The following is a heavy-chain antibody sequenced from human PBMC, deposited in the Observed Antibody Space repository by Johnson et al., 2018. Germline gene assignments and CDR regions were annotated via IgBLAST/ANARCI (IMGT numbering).Heavy chain of an antibody. V-gene: IGHV4-34*12. CDR2: IIHSGST. CDR3: ARLYGGKRSAIAFDI. D-gene: IGHD2-8*01. J-gene: IGHJ3*02. Sequence: QVQLQQWGAGLLKPSETLFLTCAVYGQSISGYYWSWIRQPPGKGLEWIGEIIHSGSTNYNPSLTSRVTISVDTSKNQFSLKLSSVTAADTAVYYCARLYGGKRSAIAFDIWGQGTMVIVSS. CDR1: GQSISGYY.